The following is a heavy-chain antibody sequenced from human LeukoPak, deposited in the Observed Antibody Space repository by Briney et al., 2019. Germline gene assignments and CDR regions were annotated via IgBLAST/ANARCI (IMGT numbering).Heavy chain of an antibody. CDR3: ATRRSGNYFATFDY. V-gene: IGHV3-23*01. J-gene: IGHJ4*02. Sequence: GGSLRLSCEASGFTFINYAMNWVRQAPEKGLVWVSTVSGPGTTTYYADSVKGRFTVSRDNSKNTVFLQMDSLRAEDTAVYYCATRRSGNYFATFDYWGQGILVTVSS. CDR1: GFTFINYA. CDR2: VSGPGTTT. D-gene: IGHD3-22*01.